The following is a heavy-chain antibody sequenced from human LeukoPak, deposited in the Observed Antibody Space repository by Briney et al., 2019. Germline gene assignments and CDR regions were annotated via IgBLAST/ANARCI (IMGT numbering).Heavy chain of an antibody. Sequence: GGSLRLSCAASGFTFSSYSMNWVRQAPGKGLEWVSSISSSSTNIYYADSVKGRFTISRDNAKNSLYLQMNSLRAEDTAVYYCARGRPTPYYYDSSVNGDAFDIWGQGTMVTVSS. V-gene: IGHV3-21*01. D-gene: IGHD3-22*01. J-gene: IGHJ3*02. CDR1: GFTFSSYS. CDR2: ISSSSTNI. CDR3: ARGRPTPYYYDSSVNGDAFDI.